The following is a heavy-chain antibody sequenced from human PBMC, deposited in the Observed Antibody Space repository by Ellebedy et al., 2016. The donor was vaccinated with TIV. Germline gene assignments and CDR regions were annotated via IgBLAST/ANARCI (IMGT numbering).Heavy chain of an antibody. CDR3: ARGSMARFDC. D-gene: IGHD2/OR15-2a*01. V-gene: IGHV4-34*09. CDR1: GASFSGYY. Sequence: MPSETLSLTCAVYGASFSGYYWSWIRQPPGKGLEWIGEINHSGSTHYNPSLKSQVTISVDTSKNHFSLNLSSVTAADTAVYYCARGSMARFDCWGQGTLVTVSS. CDR2: INHSGST. J-gene: IGHJ4*02.